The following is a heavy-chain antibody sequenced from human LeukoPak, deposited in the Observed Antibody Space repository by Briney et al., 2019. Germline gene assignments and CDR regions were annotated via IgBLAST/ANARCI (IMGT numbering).Heavy chain of an antibody. CDR2: ISYDGHYK. Sequence: PGGSLRLSCAASGFAFSYSSMHWVCQAPGKGLEWVAGISYDGHYKGYADSVRGRFTISRDDSKNHLYLEMSGLRAEDTAVYYCARDGTSGPDSYWGQGTLVTVSS. V-gene: IGHV3-30*04. CDR1: GFAFSYSS. D-gene: IGHD1-14*01. CDR3: ARDGTSGPDSY. J-gene: IGHJ4*02.